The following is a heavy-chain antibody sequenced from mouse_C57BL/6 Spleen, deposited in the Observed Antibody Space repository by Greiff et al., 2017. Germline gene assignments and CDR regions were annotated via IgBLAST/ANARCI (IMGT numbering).Heavy chain of an antibody. D-gene: IGHD1-1*01. CDR3: AVSDYGSSCFDY. CDR1: GYTFTSYW. V-gene: IGHV1-53*01. J-gene: IGHJ2*02. Sequence: QVQLQQPGTELVKPGASVKLSCKASGYTFTSYWMHWVKQRPGQGLEWIGYINPSNGGTNYNEKFKSKATLTVDKASSPTYMQLRSLTSEDSADYYCAVSDYGSSCFDYWGQGTSRTVSA. CDR2: INPSNGGT.